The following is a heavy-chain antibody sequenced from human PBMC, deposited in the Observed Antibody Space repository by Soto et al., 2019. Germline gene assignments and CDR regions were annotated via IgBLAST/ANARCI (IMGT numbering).Heavy chain of an antibody. V-gene: IGHV1-18*04. CDR2: ISAYNGNF. CDR1: AYSFSSYG. D-gene: IGHD2-2*01. CDR3: ARIADCSTTSCPFPSRFHVRGYYYYYGLDV. Sequence: QVQLVQSGAEVKRPGASVKVTCKASAYSFSSYGITWVRQAPGQGLEWVGWISAYNGNFNYAQKYEGRVPLTTDTPTSTAYMELSSLRSDDTAVYYCARIADCSTTSCPFPSRFHVRGYYYYYGLDVWGQGTTVTVSS. J-gene: IGHJ6*02.